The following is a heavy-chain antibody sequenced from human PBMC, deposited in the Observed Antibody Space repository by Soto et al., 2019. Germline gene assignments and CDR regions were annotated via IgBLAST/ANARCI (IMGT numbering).Heavy chain of an antibody. CDR3: ARDFGVQELDY. V-gene: IGHV3-7*01. Sequence: EVQLVESGGDLVQPGGSLRLSCAASGFTFSSFWITWVRQAPGKGLERVANINQDGSEKHYVDSVKGRFTLSRDNAENSVYLQMNSLRADDTAVYYCARDFGVQELDYWGQGTLVTVSA. CDR2: INQDGSEK. D-gene: IGHD3-3*01. CDR1: GFTFSSFW. J-gene: IGHJ4*02.